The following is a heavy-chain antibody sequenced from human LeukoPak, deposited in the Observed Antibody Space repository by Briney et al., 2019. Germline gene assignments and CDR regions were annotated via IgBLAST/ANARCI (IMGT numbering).Heavy chain of an antibody. Sequence: GASLQISCQGSGYIFTTYWIAWVRQLPGKGLEWMGIIYPGDSDTRYSPSFQGQVTISADKSINTAYLQWSSLKASDTAMYYCTRQNADYLFDYWGQGTLVTVSS. CDR1: GYIFTTYW. CDR2: IYPGDSDT. CDR3: TRQNADYLFDY. J-gene: IGHJ4*02. V-gene: IGHV5-51*01. D-gene: IGHD4-17*01.